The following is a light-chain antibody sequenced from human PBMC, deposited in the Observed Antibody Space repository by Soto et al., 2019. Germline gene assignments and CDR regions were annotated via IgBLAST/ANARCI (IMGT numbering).Light chain of an antibody. CDR3: TSYTSISTYV. CDR2: SHN. J-gene: IGLJ1*01. Sequence: QSVLTQPPSVSGAPGQRVTISCTGSTSNIGAGYDVHWYQQLPGAAPRLLISSHNNRPSGISDRFSGSKSGNTASLTISGLLAEDEADYYCTSYTSISTYVFGTGTKLTVL. V-gene: IGLV1-40*01. CDR1: TSNIGAGYD.